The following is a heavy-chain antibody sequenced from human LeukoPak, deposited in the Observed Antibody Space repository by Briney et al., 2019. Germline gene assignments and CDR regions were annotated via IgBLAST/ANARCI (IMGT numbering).Heavy chain of an antibody. Sequence: GASVKVSCKASGYTFTGYYMRWVRQAPGQGLEWMGWINPNSGGTNYAQKFQGRVTMSRDTSISTAYMELSRLRSDDTAVYYCARAPYSGSWYNFDYWGQGTLVTVSS. CDR2: INPNSGGT. V-gene: IGHV1-2*02. CDR3: ARAPYSGSWYNFDY. J-gene: IGHJ4*02. D-gene: IGHD6-13*01. CDR1: GYTFTGYY.